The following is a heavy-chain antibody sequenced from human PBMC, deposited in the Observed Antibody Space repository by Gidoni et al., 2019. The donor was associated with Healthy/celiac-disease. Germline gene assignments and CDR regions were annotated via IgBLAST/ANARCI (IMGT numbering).Heavy chain of an antibody. CDR1: GGSFSGYY. V-gene: IGHV4-34*01. D-gene: IGHD6-13*01. CDR3: ARGGVGIAAAGGNWFDP. CDR2: INHSGST. J-gene: IGHJ5*02. Sequence: QVQLQQWGAGLLKPSETLSLTCAVYGGSFSGYYWSWIRQPPGTGLEWIGEINHSGSTNYNPSLKSRVTISVDTSKNQFSLKLSSVTAADTAVYYCARGGVGIAAAGGNWFDPWGQGTLVTVSS.